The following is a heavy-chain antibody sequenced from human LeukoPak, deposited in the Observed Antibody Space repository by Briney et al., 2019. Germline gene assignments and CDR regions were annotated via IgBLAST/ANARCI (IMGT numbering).Heavy chain of an antibody. D-gene: IGHD6-13*01. CDR3: ARHTDLADNPSKSLAYSSSWYENAFDI. J-gene: IGHJ3*02. CDR2: IYPDDSGT. Sequence: GESLKISCKGSGYSFSSYWIGWVRQKPGKGLEWMAIIYPDDSGTRYSPSFRGQVTISVDKSTNTAYLQWSSPKASDTAMYYCARHTDLADNPSKSLAYSSSWYENAFDIWGQGTMVTVSS. V-gene: IGHV5-51*01. CDR1: GYSFSSYW.